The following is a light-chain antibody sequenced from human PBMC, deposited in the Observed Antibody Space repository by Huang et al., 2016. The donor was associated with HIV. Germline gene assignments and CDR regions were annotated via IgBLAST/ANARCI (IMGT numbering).Light chain of an antibody. CDR1: QTFLYTSKSGSF. CDR2: GAS. V-gene: IGKV4-1*01. CDR3: QQYSTIPT. J-gene: IGKJ4*01. Sequence: DIVVTQSPDSLAVSLGARATINCKSSQTFLYTSKSGSFIAWYQQRPGQSPKLLIHGASARQSGVPERFSGSVSETNFTLTINGLQPEDVAIYFCQQYSTIPTFGGGTKVDI.